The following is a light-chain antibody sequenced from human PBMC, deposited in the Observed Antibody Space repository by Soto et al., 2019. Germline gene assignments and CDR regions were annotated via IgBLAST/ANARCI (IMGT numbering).Light chain of an antibody. J-gene: IGKJ1*01. Sequence: VMTQAPATLSVSPGERATLSCRASQTINNNVAWYQLKDGQVPRLVIYGASTRATDIPARFSGSGSGTDFTLTISSLQSGDFAEYHCQQYNNWPQTFGQGTKVDNK. V-gene: IGKV3-15*01. CDR1: QTINNN. CDR3: QQYNNWPQT. CDR2: GAS.